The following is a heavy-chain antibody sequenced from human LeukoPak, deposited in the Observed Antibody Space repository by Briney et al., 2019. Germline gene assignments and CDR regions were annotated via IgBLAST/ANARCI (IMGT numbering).Heavy chain of an antibody. CDR1: GFTFSDYY. D-gene: IGHD6-13*01. V-gene: IGHV3-11*06. Sequence: GGSLRLSCAASGFTFSDYYMSWIRQAPGKGLEWVSCISGSGSHTTYADSVRGRFTISRDNAKNSLSLQVNSLRADDTAVYYCARVGSTVAAGTPDYWGQGTLVTVSS. CDR3: ARVGSTVAAGTPDY. CDR2: ISGSGSHT. J-gene: IGHJ4*02.